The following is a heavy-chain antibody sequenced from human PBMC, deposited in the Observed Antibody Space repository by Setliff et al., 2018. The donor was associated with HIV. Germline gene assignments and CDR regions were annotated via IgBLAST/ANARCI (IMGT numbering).Heavy chain of an antibody. CDR3: ARVGGKGYSNFLDS. CDR1: GGSISSSSYY. CDR2: IYYSGST. D-gene: IGHD2-15*01. V-gene: IGHV4-39*07. J-gene: IGHJ4*02. Sequence: SETLSLTCTVSGGSISSSSYYWGWIRQPPGKGLEWIGSIYYSGSTYYNPSLKSRVTISVDTSKNHFSLNVSSLTAADTALYFCARVGGKGYSNFLDSWGQGLLVTVSS.